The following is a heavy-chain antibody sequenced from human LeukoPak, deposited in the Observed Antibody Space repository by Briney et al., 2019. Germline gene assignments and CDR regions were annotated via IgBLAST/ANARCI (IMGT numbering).Heavy chain of an antibody. V-gene: IGHV3-66*01. D-gene: IGHD1-26*01. J-gene: IGHJ4*02. CDR1: EFSVGSNY. Sequence: GGSLRLSCAASEFSVGSNYMTWVRQAPGKGLEWVSLIYSGGSTYYADSVKGRFTISRDNSKNTLYLQMNSLRAEDTAVFYCAKGGARLHSYYFDYWGQGTLVTVSS. CDR2: IYSGGST. CDR3: AKGGARLHSYYFDY.